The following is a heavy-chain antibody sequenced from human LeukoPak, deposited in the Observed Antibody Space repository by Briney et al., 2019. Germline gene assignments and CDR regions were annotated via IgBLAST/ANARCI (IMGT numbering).Heavy chain of an antibody. V-gene: IGHV1-69*01. CDR2: IIPIFGKT. D-gene: IGHD3-22*01. CDR3: AGGLGEYYNSCGYYRGYCDY. J-gene: IGHJ4*02. CDR1: GGTFSSYA. Sequence: SSVKVSCKASGGTFSSYAISWVRQAPGQGLEWMGGIIPIFGKTNYAQKFQGRVTITADESTSTAYMELRSLRSEDTAVYYCAGGLGEYYNSCGYYRGYCDYWGQRTLVTVSS.